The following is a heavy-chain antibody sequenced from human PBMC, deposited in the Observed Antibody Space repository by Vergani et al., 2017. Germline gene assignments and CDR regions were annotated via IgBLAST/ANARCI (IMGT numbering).Heavy chain of an antibody. CDR2: IIPIFGTA. J-gene: IGHJ6*03. CDR1: GYTFTSYA. V-gene: IGHV1-69*13. CDR3: ARVEDFWGNYYYYMDV. D-gene: IGHD3-3*01. Sequence: QVQLVQSGAEVKKPGASVKVSCKASGYTFTSYAMHWVRQAPGQRLEWMGWIIPIFGTANYAQKFQGRVTITADESTSTAYMELSSLRSEDTAVYYCARVEDFWGNYYYYMDVWGKGTTVTVSS.